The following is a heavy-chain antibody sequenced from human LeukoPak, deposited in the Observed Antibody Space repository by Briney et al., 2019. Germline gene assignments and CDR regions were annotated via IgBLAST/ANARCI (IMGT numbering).Heavy chain of an antibody. J-gene: IGHJ6*03. Sequence: SETLSLTCTVSGGSISSYYWSWIRQPPGKGLEWIGYIYYTGSTNYNPSLKSRVTISVDTSKNQFSLKLSSVTAVDTATYYCARVVRIYYASLSYYYMDVWGKGTTVTVSS. CDR3: ARVVRIYYASLSYYYMDV. V-gene: IGHV4-59*01. D-gene: IGHD3-22*01. CDR1: GGSISSYY. CDR2: IYYTGST.